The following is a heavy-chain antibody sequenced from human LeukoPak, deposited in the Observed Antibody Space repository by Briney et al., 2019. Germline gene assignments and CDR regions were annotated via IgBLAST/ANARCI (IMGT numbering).Heavy chain of an antibody. CDR1: GYTFTSYD. CDR3: ARGFAVTCDY. Sequence: ASVKVSCKASGYTFTSYDINWVRQATGQGLEWMGWINPNSGNTGYAQKFQGRVNITRNTSISTAYMELSSLRSEDTAVYSCARGFAVTCDYWGQGTLVTVSS. CDR2: INPNSGNT. D-gene: IGHD4-11*01. J-gene: IGHJ4*02. V-gene: IGHV1-8*03.